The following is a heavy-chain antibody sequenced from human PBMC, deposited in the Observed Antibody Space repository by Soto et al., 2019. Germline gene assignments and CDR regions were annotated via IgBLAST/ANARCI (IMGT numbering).Heavy chain of an antibody. D-gene: IGHD2-15*01. J-gene: IGHJ4*02. CDR2: IYYSGST. CDR1: GSSISSCGYY. CDR3: ARICYGNNPYYFDY. V-gene: IGHV4-31*03. Sequence: PSETLSLTCTVSGSSISSCGYYWSWIRQHPGKGLEWVGYIYYSGSTYYNPSLKSRVIISVDTAKYVFTLKLSSVTDPDTAVYSCARICYGNNPYYFDYWGQGTLVTVCS.